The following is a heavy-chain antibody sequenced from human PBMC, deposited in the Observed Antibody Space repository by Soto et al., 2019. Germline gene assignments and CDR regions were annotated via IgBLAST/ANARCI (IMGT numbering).Heavy chain of an antibody. CDR1: GYTFTRYG. CDR3: AKNGQPPYSYSGMDV. V-gene: IGHV1-18*01. Sequence: QGQLVQSGAEVKKPGASVKVSCKASGYTFTRYGTSWVRQAPGQGLEWMGWISGYNGDTNYAQKFQCRVTTTIDTSTLTTYMELRSLTSDDTAVYYCAKNGQPPYSYSGMDVWGQGTTVTVSS. J-gene: IGHJ6*02. D-gene: IGHD2-8*01. CDR2: ISGYNGDT.